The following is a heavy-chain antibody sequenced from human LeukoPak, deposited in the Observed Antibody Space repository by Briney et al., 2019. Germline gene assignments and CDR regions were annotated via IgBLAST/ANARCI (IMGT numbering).Heavy chain of an antibody. CDR2: IIPILGIA. J-gene: IGHJ4*02. V-gene: IGHV1-69*02. Sequence: GASVKVSCKASGYTFTGYYMHWVRQAPGQGLEWMGRIIPILGIANYAQKFQGRVTITADKSTSTAYMELSSLRSEDTAVYYCASAYSSGWYIDYWGQGTLVTVSS. CDR1: GYTFTGYY. CDR3: ASAYSSGWYIDY. D-gene: IGHD6-19*01.